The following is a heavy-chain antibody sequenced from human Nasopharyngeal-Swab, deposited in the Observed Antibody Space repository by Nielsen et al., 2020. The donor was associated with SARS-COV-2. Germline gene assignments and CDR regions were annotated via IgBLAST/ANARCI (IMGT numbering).Heavy chain of an antibody. J-gene: IGHJ3*01. D-gene: IGHD3-22*01. CDR3: ARDPSYDSSGFRV. Sequence: WIRQPPGKGLEWVAVIWYDGSNKYYADSVKGRFTISRDNSKNTLYLQMNSLRVEDTAVYYCARDPSYDSSGFRVWGQGTMVTVSS. V-gene: IGHV3-33*01. CDR2: IWYDGSNK.